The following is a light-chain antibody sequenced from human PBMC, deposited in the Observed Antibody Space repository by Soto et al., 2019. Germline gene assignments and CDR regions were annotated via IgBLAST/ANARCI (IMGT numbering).Light chain of an antibody. V-gene: IGKV3-20*01. CDR2: SAS. CDR1: QSVASSY. J-gene: IGKJ1*01. Sequence: VLTQAPGTLSLSPGERVTLSCRARQSVASSYLAWYQQKPGRAPRLLFYSASSRATGIPDRFSGSGSGTDFTLTISRLEPEDFAVYYCHHFGSLPQTFGQGTKVDIK. CDR3: HHFGSLPQT.